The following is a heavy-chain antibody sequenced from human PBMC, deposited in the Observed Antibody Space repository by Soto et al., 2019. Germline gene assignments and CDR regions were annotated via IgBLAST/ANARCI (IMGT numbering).Heavy chain of an antibody. CDR2: IIPIFGTA. Sequence: QVQLVQSGAEVKKPGSSVKVSCKASGGTFSSYAISWVRQAPGQGLEWMGGIIPIFGTANYAQKFQGRVTITADKSTSTAYMELGSLRPEDTAVYYCARDGGVGELSPGPYYCYGMDVWGQGTTVTASS. D-gene: IGHD3-16*02. CDR1: GGTFSSYA. J-gene: IGHJ6*02. V-gene: IGHV1-69*06. CDR3: ARDGGVGELSPGPYYCYGMDV.